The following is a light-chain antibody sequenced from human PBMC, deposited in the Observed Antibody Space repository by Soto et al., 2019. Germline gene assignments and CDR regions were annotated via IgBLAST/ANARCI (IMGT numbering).Light chain of an antibody. CDR3: QQYTARPPWT. J-gene: IGKJ1*01. Sequence: EIVMTQSPVTLSVSPGERATLSCRASHHVATNLAWYQQKPGQAPRLLIYGASTRATGISARFSGSGSGTEFTLTISGLQSDDFAVYYCQQYTARPPWTFGQGTKV. CDR1: HHVATN. CDR2: GAS. V-gene: IGKV3-15*01.